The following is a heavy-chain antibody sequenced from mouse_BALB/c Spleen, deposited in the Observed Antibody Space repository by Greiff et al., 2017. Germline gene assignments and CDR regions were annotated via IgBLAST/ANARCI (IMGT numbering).Heavy chain of an antibody. CDR3: ARGISYGSSYAMDY. V-gene: IGHV7-3*02. CDR2: IRNKANGYTT. CDR1: GFTFTDYY. D-gene: IGHD1-2*01. J-gene: IGHJ4*01. Sequence: VQLVESGAGLVQPGGSVRISCAASGFTFTDYYMSWVRQPPGKALEWLGFIRNKANGYTTEYSVSVKGRFTISRDNSQSILYLQMNTLRAEASDTYDGARGISYGSSYAMDYWGQGTSVTVSS.